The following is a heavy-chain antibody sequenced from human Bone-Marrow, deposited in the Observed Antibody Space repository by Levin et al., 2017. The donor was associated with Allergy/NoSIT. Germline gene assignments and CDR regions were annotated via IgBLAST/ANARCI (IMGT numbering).Heavy chain of an antibody. Sequence: PGGSLRLSCAASGFTFSSYAMSWVRQAPGKGLEWVSAISGSGGSTYYADSVKGRFTISRDNSKNTLYLQMNSLRAEDTAVYYCAKSLQTKITIFGVDSYYFDYWGQGTLVTVSS. D-gene: IGHD3-3*01. CDR1: GFTFSSYA. V-gene: IGHV3-23*01. J-gene: IGHJ4*02. CDR3: AKSLQTKITIFGVDSYYFDY. CDR2: ISGSGGST.